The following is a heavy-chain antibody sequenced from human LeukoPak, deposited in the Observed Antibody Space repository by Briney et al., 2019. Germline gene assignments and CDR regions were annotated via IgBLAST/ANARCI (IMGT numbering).Heavy chain of an antibody. Sequence: GGSLRLSCAASGFTFSSYAMHWVRQAPGKGLEWVAVISYDGSNKYYADSVKGRFTIPRDNSKNTLYLQMDSLRAEDTAVYYCAKDRGSHFDYWGQGTLVTVSS. V-gene: IGHV3-30-3*01. J-gene: IGHJ4*02. D-gene: IGHD1-26*01. CDR3: AKDRGSHFDY. CDR2: ISYDGSNK. CDR1: GFTFSSYA.